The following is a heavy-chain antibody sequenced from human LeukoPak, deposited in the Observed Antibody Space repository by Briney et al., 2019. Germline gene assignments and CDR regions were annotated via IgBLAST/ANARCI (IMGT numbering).Heavy chain of an antibody. V-gene: IGHV3-53*01. CDR3: ARGTGYSIFDY. J-gene: IGHJ4*02. D-gene: IGHD3/OR15-3a*01. Sequence: GGSLRLSCAASGFTVSSNYMSWVSQAPGKGLEWVSLIYSGGVTYYADSVKGRFIISRDNSKNTLFLQMNSLRAEDTAVYYCARGTGYSIFDYWGQGTLVTVSS. CDR1: GFTVSSNY. CDR2: IYSGGVT.